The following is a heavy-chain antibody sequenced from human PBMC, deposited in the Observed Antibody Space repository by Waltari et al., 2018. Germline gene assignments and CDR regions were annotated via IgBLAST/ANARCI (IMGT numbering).Heavy chain of an antibody. D-gene: IGHD6-19*01. CDR3: ARDHSLAVAGTGGNWFDP. CDR1: GGTLSNYA. J-gene: IGHJ5*02. Sequence: QVQLVQSGAEVKKPGSSVKVSCKASGGTLSNYAINWVRQTPGQGLEWMGGINPMFDTVNYAQKFQGRVTFTADESTSTAYMELSSLKSEDTAVYYCARDHSLAVAGTGGNWFDPWGQGTLVTVSS. V-gene: IGHV1-69*01. CDR2: INPMFDTV.